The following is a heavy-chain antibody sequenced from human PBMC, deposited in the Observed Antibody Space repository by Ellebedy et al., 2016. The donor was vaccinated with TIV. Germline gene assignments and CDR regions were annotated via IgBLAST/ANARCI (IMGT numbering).Heavy chain of an antibody. CDR3: ARASFFDVDLSGWYFDL. D-gene: IGHD3-16*02. V-gene: IGHV3-66*01. CDR1: EFTVSYNY. CDR2: IYTDETT. Sequence: GESLKISCAASEFTVSYNYMNWVRQAPGKGPEWVSGIYTDETTYYADSVRGGFTIFRDNSKNTLYLQLKSLRTEDTAVYYCARASFFDVDLSGWYFDLWGRGTLVTVS. J-gene: IGHJ2*01.